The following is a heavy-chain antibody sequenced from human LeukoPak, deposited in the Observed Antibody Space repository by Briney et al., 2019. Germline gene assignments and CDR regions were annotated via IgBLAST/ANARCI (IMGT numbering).Heavy chain of an antibody. V-gene: IGHV3-9*01. CDR2: ISWNSGSI. D-gene: IGHD2-21*01. CDR1: GFTFDDYA. CDR3: AKDISYSVGNYFDY. Sequence: GGSLRLSCAASGFTFDDYAMHWVRQAPGKGLERVSGISWNSGSIGYADSVKGRFTISRDNAKNSLYLQMNSLRAEDTALYYCAKDISYSVGNYFDYWGQGTLVTVSS. J-gene: IGHJ4*02.